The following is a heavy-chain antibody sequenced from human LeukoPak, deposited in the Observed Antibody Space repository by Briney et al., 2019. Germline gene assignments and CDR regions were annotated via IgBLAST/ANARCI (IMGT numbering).Heavy chain of an antibody. D-gene: IGHD3-10*01. CDR2: ISGSGGST. CDR1: GFTFSSYA. CDR3: AEVSSGSYRIGGY. J-gene: IGHJ4*02. Sequence: GGSLRLSCAASGFTFSSYAMSWVRQAPGKGLEWVSAISGSGGSTYYADSVKGRFTISRDNSKNTLYLQMNSLRAEDTAVYYCAEVSSGSYRIGGYWGQGTLVTVSS. V-gene: IGHV3-23*01.